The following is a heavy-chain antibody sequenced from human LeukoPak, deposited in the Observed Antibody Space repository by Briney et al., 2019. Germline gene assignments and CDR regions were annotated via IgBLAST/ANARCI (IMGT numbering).Heavy chain of an antibody. CDR1: GFTFDDYA. D-gene: IGHD6-19*01. CDR3: ARDNDSSGCWYYYYMDV. Sequence: GGSLRLSCAASGFTFDDYAMHWVRQAPGKGLEWVSGITWNSDNIEYADSVKGRFTISRDNAKNSLYLQMNILRAEDTAVYYCARDNDSSGCWYYYYMDVWGKGTTVTVSS. V-gene: IGHV3-9*01. J-gene: IGHJ6*03. CDR2: ITWNSDNI.